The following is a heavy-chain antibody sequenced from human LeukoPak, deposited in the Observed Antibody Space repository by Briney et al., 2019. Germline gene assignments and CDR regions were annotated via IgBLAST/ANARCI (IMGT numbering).Heavy chain of an antibody. CDR1: GFTFSPYT. D-gene: IGHD2-21*01. Sequence: PGGSLRLSCAASGFTFSPYTMQWVRQAPGKGLEWVSSISSSSSTMYYADSVKGRFTISRDNSKNTLYLQMNSLRAEDTAVYYCARDLLAYCGGDCSMGFDYWGQGTLVTVSS. CDR2: ISSSSSTM. V-gene: IGHV3-48*01. J-gene: IGHJ4*02. CDR3: ARDLLAYCGGDCSMGFDY.